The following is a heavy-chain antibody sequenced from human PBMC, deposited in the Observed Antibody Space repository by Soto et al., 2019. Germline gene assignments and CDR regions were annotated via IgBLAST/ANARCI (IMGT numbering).Heavy chain of an antibody. J-gene: IGHJ3*02. D-gene: IGHD1-7*01. CDR3: ARGGELELSDFDI. CDR1: GGSISSYS. CDR2: IYYSGGT. Sequence: SETLSLTCTVSGGSISSYSWSWIRQPPGKGLEWIGYIYYSGGTNYNPSLKSRVTISVDRSKNQFSLKLSSVTAADTAVYYCARGGELELSDFDIWGQGTMVTVSS. V-gene: IGHV4-59*12.